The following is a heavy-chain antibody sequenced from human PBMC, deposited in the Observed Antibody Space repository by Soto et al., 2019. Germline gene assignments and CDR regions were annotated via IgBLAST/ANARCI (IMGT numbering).Heavy chain of an antibody. CDR1: GYSFTNYW. D-gene: IGHD5-12*01. J-gene: IGHJ4*02. CDR2: IYPGDSGT. V-gene: IGHV5-51*01. Sequence: GESLKISCQGSGYSFTNYWIGWVRQMPGKGLECMGIIYPGDSGTRYSPSFQGQVTMSADKSMNTAYLQWSSLEASDTATYYCARLNGKWLSLTRNREFDYWGQGTLVTVSS. CDR3: ARLNGKWLSLTRNREFDY.